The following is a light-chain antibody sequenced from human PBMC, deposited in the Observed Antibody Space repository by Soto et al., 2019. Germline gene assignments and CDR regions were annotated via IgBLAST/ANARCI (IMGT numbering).Light chain of an antibody. V-gene: IGLV2-8*01. CDR3: ISYAGSNNLYV. CDR2: EVS. J-gene: IGLJ1*01. CDR1: SSDVGGYNY. Sequence: QSVLTQPPSASGSPGQSVAVSCTGTSSDVGGYNYVSWYQQHPGKAPKLMIYEVSKRPSGVPDRFSGSKSGNTASLTVSGLQAEDEADYYCISYAGSNNLYVFGTGTKDTVL.